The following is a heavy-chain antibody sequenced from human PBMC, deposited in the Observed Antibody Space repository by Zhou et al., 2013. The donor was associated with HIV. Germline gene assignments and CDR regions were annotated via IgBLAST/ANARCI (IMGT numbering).Heavy chain of an antibody. CDR2: INPNSGGT. CDR3: ARDRSTDSGYDFWYFDL. CDR1: GYTFTDYY. D-gene: IGHD5-12*01. V-gene: IGHV1-2*02. Sequence: VQLVQSGAEVKKPGASVKVSCKASGYTFTDYYLHWVRQAPGQGLEWMGWINPNSGGTNYARKFQGRVTMTRDTSISTGYMELSRLRSDDTAVYYCARDRSTDSGYDFWYFDLWGRGTLVTVSS. J-gene: IGHJ2*01.